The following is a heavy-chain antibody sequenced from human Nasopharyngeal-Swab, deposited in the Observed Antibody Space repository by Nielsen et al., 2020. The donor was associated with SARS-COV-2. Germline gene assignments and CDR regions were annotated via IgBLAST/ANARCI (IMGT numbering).Heavy chain of an antibody. V-gene: IGHV1-69*13. J-gene: IGHJ4*02. D-gene: IGHD3-10*01. CDR3: ARFGALRGSGSYYY. CDR1: GGTFSSYA. Sequence: SVKVSCKASGGTFSSYAISWVRQAPAQGLEWMGGIIPIFGTANYAQKFQGRVTITADESTSTAYMELSSLRSEDTAVYYCARFGALRGSGSYYYWGQGTLVTVSS. CDR2: IIPIFGTA.